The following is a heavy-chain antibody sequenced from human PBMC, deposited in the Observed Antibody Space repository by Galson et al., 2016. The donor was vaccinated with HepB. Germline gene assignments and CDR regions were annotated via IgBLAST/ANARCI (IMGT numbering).Heavy chain of an antibody. D-gene: IGHD1-1*01. CDR2: INPSGGST. J-gene: IGHJ1*01. V-gene: IGHV1-46*01. CDR3: ATGVYYQHFHH. Sequence: SVKVSCKASGYIFTSQYVHLVRQAPGQGLEWMGIINPSGGSTTYAQNFQGRVTMTSDTSTSTVYMELSSLRSEDTAVYYCATGVYYQHFHHWGQGTLVTVSS. CDR1: GYIFTSQY.